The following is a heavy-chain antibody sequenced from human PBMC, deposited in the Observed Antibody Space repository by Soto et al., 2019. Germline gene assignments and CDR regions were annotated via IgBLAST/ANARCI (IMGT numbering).Heavy chain of an antibody. V-gene: IGHV3-33*01. D-gene: IGHD3-22*01. CDR1: GFTFSSYG. J-gene: IGHJ6*02. CDR3: ARDRDSSGYYFYYYYGMDV. CDR2: IWYDGSNK. Sequence: GGSLRLSCAASGFTFSSYGMHWVRQAPGKGLEWVAVIWYDGSNKYYADSVKGRSTISRDNSKNTLYLQMNSLRAEDTAVYYCARDRDSSGYYFYYYYGMDVWGQGTTVTVSS.